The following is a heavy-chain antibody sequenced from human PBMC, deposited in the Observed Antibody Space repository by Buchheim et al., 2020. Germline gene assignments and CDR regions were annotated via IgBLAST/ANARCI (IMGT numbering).Heavy chain of an antibody. J-gene: IGHJ4*02. V-gene: IGHV3-30-3*01. CDR2: ISYDGSNK. CDR1: GFTFSSYA. D-gene: IGHD6-19*01. Sequence: QVQLVESGGGVVQPGRSLRLPCAASGFTFSSYAMHWVRQAPGKGLEWVAVISYDGSNKYYADPVKGRSTISRDNSKNTLYLQMNSLRAEDTAVYYCAREILAAVAGQPYFDYWGQGTL. CDR3: AREILAAVAGQPYFDY.